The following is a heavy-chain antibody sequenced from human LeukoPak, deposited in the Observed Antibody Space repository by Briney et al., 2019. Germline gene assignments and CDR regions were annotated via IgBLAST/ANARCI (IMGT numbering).Heavy chain of an antibody. Sequence: GGSLRLSCAASGFTFSSYAMSWVRQAPGKGLEWVSAISGSGGSTYYADPVKGRFTISRDNSKNTLYLQMNSLRAEDTAVYYCAGGGDIVATIVLGAFDIWGQGTMVTVSS. CDR1: GFTFSSYA. V-gene: IGHV3-23*01. CDR3: AGGGDIVATIVLGAFDI. D-gene: IGHD5-12*01. CDR2: ISGSGGST. J-gene: IGHJ3*02.